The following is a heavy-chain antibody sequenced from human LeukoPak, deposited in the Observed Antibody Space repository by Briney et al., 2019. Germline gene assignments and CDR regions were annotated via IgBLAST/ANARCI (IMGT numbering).Heavy chain of an antibody. V-gene: IGHV1-2*02. D-gene: IGHD3-10*01. J-gene: IGHJ4*02. CDR1: GYTFTAYY. Sequence: ASVKVSCMTSGYTFTAYYTLWVRPAPGQGPGWMGWINPNNGGTNYAQKFQGRVTMTRDTSISAAYMELSRLRSDDTAVYYCARVGGFGELSWGQGTLVTVSS. CDR2: INPNNGGT. CDR3: ARVGGFGELS.